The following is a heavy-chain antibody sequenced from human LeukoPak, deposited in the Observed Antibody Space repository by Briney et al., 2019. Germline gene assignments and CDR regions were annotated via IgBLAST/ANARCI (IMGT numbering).Heavy chain of an antibody. V-gene: IGHV3-7*01. CDR1: GFTFGASW. CDR3: ARDPNHGALDI. Sequence: PGGSLRLSCAASGFTFGASWMSWVRQAPGKGLEWVADMNPDGSSIYYVASVKGRFTISRDNAKNSLYLLMDSLRAEDTAVYYCARDPNHGALDIWGHGTLVTVSS. J-gene: IGHJ3*02. D-gene: IGHD1-14*01. CDR2: MNPDGSSI.